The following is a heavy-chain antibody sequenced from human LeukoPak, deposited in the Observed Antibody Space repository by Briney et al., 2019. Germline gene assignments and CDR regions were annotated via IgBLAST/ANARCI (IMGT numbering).Heavy chain of an antibody. D-gene: IGHD3-22*01. J-gene: IGHJ4*02. CDR2: IKQDGRET. CDR3: ARGGGYYIY. Sequence: GGSLRLSCAASDFTFSSYWMTWVRQAPGKGLEWVANIKQDGRETYHVDSVKGRFTTIRHNAKDPLYLQMHGLRAVDSAVYYCARGGGYYIYWGQRTLATVPS. CDR1: DFTFSSYW. V-gene: IGHV3-7*01.